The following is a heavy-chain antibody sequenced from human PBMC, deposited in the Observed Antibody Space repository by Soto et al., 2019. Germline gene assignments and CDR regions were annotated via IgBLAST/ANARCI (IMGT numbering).Heavy chain of an antibody. D-gene: IGHD3-3*01. CDR2: IYYIVIT. Sequence: QLQLQESGPGLVKSSETLSLTCTVSGGSISSSSYYWGWIRQPPGKGLEWSGSIYYIVITYYNPSLKSRVTLPVNTSKHQFYLKLSSVTAADTAVYYCARQGYDFWRGYYYYYYMDVWGKGTTVTVYS. CDR3: ARQGYDFWRGYYYYYYMDV. J-gene: IGHJ6*03. CDR1: GGSISSSSYY. V-gene: IGHV4-39*01.